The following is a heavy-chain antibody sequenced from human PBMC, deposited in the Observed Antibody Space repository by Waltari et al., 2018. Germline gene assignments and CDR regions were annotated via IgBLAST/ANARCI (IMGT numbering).Heavy chain of an antibody. CDR3: ARAYAIGNNWFDP. J-gene: IGHJ5*02. D-gene: IGHD2-2*01. CDR2: ISSSSSYI. V-gene: IGHV3-21*01. CDR1: GFTFSSYS. Sequence: EVQLVESGGGLVKPGGSLRLSCAASGFTFSSYSMNWVRQAPGKGLEWVSSISSSSSYIYYADSVMGRFTISRDNAKNSLYLQMNSLRAEDTAVYYCARAYAIGNNWFDPWGQGTLVTVSS.